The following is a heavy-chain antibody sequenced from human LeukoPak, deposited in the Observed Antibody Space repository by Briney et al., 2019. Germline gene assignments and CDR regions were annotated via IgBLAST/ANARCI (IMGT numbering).Heavy chain of an antibody. CDR2: INPNSGGT. V-gene: IGHV1-2*02. CDR1: GYTFTGYY. CDR3: ARDPDSGIDY. D-gene: IGHD1-14*01. Sequence: ASVKVSCKASGYTFTGYYMHWVRQAPGQGLEWMGWINPNSGGTNYGRVTMTRDTSISTAYMEVSRLRSDDTAVYYCARDPDSGIDYWGQGTLVTVSS. J-gene: IGHJ4*02.